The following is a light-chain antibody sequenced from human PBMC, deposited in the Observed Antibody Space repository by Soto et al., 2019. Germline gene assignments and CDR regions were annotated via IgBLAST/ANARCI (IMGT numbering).Light chain of an antibody. J-gene: IGKJ2*03. Sequence: EIVLTQSPVTLSLSPVERATLSCRASQSVTSTYLAWYQQKPGQSPRLIIYGGSTRASGFPDRFSGGGSGTDFTLTISRLEPEDSAVYYCHCQQFDSSRVYSFGQGTKLEI. CDR3: QQFDSSRVYS. CDR2: GGS. V-gene: IGKV3-20*01. CDR1: QSVTSTY.